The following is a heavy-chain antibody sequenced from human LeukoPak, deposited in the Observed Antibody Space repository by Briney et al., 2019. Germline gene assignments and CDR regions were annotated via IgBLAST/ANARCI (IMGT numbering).Heavy chain of an antibody. D-gene: IGHD5-18*01. V-gene: IGHV3-11*01. CDR1: GFTFSDYY. Sequence: GGSLRLSCAASGFTFSDYYMSWIRQAPGKGLEWVSYISSSGSTIYYADSVKGRFTISRDNAKNSLYLQMNSLRAEDTAVCYCAREREIQLNYFDYWGQGTLVTVSS. CDR2: ISSSGSTI. CDR3: AREREIQLNYFDY. J-gene: IGHJ4*02.